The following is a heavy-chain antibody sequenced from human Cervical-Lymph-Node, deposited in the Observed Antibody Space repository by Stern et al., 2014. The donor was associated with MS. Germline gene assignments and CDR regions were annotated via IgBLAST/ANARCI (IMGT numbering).Heavy chain of an antibody. CDR3: ASANCSSTSCPNWFDP. V-gene: IGHV4-30-4*01. CDR2: TYYSGST. J-gene: IGHJ5*02. D-gene: IGHD2-2*01. Sequence: QVQLQESGPGLVKPSQTLSLTCTASGCSISSCDFNWMWIRPPPGNGLKWMRYTYYSGSTYYSPSLKSRVTISVDTSKNQFSLKLSSVTAADTAVYYCASANCSSTSCPNWFDPWGQGTLVTVSS. CDR1: GCSISSCDFN.